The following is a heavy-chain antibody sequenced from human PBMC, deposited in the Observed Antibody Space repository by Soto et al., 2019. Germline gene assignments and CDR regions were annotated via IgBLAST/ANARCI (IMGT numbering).Heavy chain of an antibody. V-gene: IGHV5-51*01. Sequence: GESVKISCKASGDSDLFNPYWFGWVRQRPGSGPEWMGIVFPSDSDNRYSPSFQGQVTISADKDTTTAYLQWSSVKPSDSAIYYCARHKTSSHNMLYSLGLDVWGQGTKVTV. CDR3: ARHKTSSHNMLYSLGLDV. D-gene: IGHD2-8*01. J-gene: IGHJ6*02. CDR2: VFPSDSDN. CDR1: GDSDLFNPYW.